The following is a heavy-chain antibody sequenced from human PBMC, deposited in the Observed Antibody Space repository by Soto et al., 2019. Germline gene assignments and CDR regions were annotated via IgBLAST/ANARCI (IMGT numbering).Heavy chain of an antibody. J-gene: IGHJ5*02. CDR1: GGSISSSSYY. Sequence: PSETLSLTCTVSGGSISSSSYYWGWIRQPPGKGLEWIGSIYYSGSTYYNPSLKSRVTISVDTSKNQFSLKLSSVTAADTAVYYCARRGSLRYNWNPRYNWFDPWGQGTLVTVSS. D-gene: IGHD1-20*01. CDR2: IYYSGST. CDR3: ARRGSLRYNWNPRYNWFDP. V-gene: IGHV4-39*01.